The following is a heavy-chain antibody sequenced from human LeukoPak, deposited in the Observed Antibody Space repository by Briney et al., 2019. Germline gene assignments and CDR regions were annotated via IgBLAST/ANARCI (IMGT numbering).Heavy chain of an antibody. V-gene: IGHV4-34*01. D-gene: IGHD2-15*01. CDR2: VHYSGSA. Sequence: PSETLSLTCAVYGGSFSGYYWSWIRQPPGKGLEWIGEVHYSGSANYNPSLKSRVTISVDTSKNQFSLKLSSVTAADTAVYYCAGLYCSGGSCYRYFDYWGQGTLVTVSS. CDR1: GGSFSGYY. CDR3: AGLYCSGGSCYRYFDY. J-gene: IGHJ4*02.